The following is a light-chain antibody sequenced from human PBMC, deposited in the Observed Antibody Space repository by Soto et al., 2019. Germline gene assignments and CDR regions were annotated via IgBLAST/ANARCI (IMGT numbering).Light chain of an antibody. Sequence: DVQMTQSPSSLSASVGDIVTITCRASQTINSYLNWYQQKPWKAPKLLIYAAFSLKSGVPSRFSGSGSGTDLTLTITNLQPEDFATYYCQQSYSTFKTFGRGIKVESK. J-gene: IGKJ1*01. CDR1: QTINSY. CDR2: AAF. V-gene: IGKV1-39*01. CDR3: QQSYSTFKT.